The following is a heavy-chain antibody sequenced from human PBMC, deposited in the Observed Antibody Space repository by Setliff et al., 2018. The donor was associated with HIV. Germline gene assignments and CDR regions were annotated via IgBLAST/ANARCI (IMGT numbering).Heavy chain of an antibody. Sequence: SETLSLTCTVSGGFISTYYWSWIRQPPGKGLEWVGYVFHDGSVDYNPSLKSRVTMSVDTAKNQFSLSLSSVTAADTAFYYCARDGGSLWRFDRWGQGTLVTVSS. V-gene: IGHV4-59*01. CDR3: ARDGGSLWRFDR. CDR1: GGFISTYY. CDR2: VFHDGSV. J-gene: IGHJ4*02. D-gene: IGHD2-15*01.